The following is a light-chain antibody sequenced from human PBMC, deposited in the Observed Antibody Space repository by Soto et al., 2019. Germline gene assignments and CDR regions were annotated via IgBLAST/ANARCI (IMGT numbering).Light chain of an antibody. V-gene: IGKV1-39*01. J-gene: IGKJ3*01. Sequence: DIQMTQSPSSLSASVGDRVTITCRASQSISSYLNWYQQKPGKAPKFLIYAASSLQSGVPSRFSGGGSGTDFTLTISSLQPEDFATYYCQQSYSTPPFTFGPGTKVDIK. CDR3: QQSYSTPPFT. CDR2: AAS. CDR1: QSISSY.